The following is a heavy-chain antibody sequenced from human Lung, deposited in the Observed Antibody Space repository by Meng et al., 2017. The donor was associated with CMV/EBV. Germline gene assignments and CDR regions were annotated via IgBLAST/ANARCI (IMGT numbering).Heavy chain of an antibody. Sequence: SVKVSXKASGYMFTTYDINWVRQATGQGLEWMGWMNPNSGNTGYAQKFQGRVTLTRVTSISTAYMELISLTSDDTAVYYCARTRIEVEPDGRKIKYYNYGMDVWGQGTTVTVSS. D-gene: IGHD2-2*01. V-gene: IGHV1-8*01. CDR2: MNPNSGNT. J-gene: IGHJ6*02. CDR3: ARTRIEVEPDGRKIKYYNYGMDV. CDR1: GYMFTTYD.